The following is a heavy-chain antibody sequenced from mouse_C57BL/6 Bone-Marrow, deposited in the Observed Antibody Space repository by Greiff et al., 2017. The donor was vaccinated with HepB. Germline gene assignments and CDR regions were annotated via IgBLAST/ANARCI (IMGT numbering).Heavy chain of an antibody. CDR1: GYTFTDYE. Sequence: QVHVKQSGAELVRPGASVTLSCKASGYTFTDYEMHWVKQTPVHGLEWIGAIDPETGGTAYNQKFKGKAILTADKSSSTAYMELRSLTSEDSAVYYCTRDGRYPWFAYWGQGTLVTVSA. CDR3: TRDGRYPWFAY. D-gene: IGHD2-14*01. V-gene: IGHV1-15*01. CDR2: IDPETGGT. J-gene: IGHJ3*01.